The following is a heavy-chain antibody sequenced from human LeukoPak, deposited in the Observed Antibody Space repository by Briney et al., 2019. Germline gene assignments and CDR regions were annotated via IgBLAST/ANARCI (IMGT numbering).Heavy chain of an antibody. CDR1: GFTFSNYG. Sequence: PERALTVSCAATGFTFSNYGLHWVRQAPGKGLAWVAVIWYDGSNKYYADSVKGRFTISRDNSKNTLYLQMNSMRAEDTAVYYCARPTYSGSYYWFDYWGQGTLVTVSS. D-gene: IGHD1-26*01. J-gene: IGHJ4*02. CDR2: IWYDGSNK. CDR3: ARPTYSGSYYWFDY. V-gene: IGHV3-33*01.